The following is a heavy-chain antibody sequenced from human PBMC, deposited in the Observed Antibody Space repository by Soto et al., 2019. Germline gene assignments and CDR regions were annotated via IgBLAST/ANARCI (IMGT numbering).Heavy chain of an antibody. CDR3: TTDLPWSYGALGY. V-gene: IGHV3-15*01. CDR1: GFTFDNAW. D-gene: IGHD1-26*01. Sequence: GGSLRLSCAASGFTFDNAWMTWVRQAPGKGLEWVGRLKSKTDGGTTDYASPVKGRFTISRDDSKNMLYLQMNSLKTEDTAMYYCTTDLPWSYGALGYWGQGTLVTVSS. J-gene: IGHJ4*02. CDR2: LKSKTDGGTT.